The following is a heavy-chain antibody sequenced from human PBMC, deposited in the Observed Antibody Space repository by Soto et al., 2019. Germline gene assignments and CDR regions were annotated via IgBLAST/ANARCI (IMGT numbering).Heavy chain of an antibody. J-gene: IGHJ4*02. CDR3: ARYYDHDSSGYPAYYFDY. Sequence: ASVKVSCKASGYTFTSYYMHWVRQAPGQGLEWMGIINPSGGSTSYAQKFQGRVTMTRDTSTSTLYMELRSLRSEDTAVYYCARYYDHDSSGYPAYYFDYWGQGTLVNGSS. D-gene: IGHD3-22*01. V-gene: IGHV1-46*01. CDR2: INPSGGST. CDR1: GYTFTSYY.